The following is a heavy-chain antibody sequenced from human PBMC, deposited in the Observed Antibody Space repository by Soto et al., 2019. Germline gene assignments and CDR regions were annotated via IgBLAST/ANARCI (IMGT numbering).Heavy chain of an antibody. Sequence: SETLSLTCTVSGDSISSGDYYWSWIRQPPGKGLEWIGYIYHSGSTSYNPSLKSRVTISVDTSKNQFSLKLSSVTAADTAVYYCARHLTYCSAGSCYSDFPYYGMDIWGQGTTVTSP. CDR2: IYHSGST. V-gene: IGHV4-30-4*01. CDR3: ARHLTYCSAGSCYSDFPYYGMDI. J-gene: IGHJ6*02. CDR1: GDSISSGDYY. D-gene: IGHD2-15*01.